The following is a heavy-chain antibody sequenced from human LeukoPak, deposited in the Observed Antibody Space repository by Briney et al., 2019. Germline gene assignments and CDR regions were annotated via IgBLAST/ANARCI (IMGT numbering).Heavy chain of an antibody. Sequence: SSETLSLTCAVYGGSFSGYYWSWIRQPPGKGLEWIGEINHSGSTNYNPSLKSRVTISVDTSKNQFSLKLSSVTAADTAVYYCARLFSSSGWYRAFDIWGQGTMVTVSS. V-gene: IGHV4-34*01. D-gene: IGHD6-19*01. CDR2: INHSGST. J-gene: IGHJ3*02. CDR3: ARLFSSSGWYRAFDI. CDR1: GGSFSGYY.